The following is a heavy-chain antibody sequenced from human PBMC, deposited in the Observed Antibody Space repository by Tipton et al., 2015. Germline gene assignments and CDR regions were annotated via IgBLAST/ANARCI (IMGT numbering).Heavy chain of an antibody. CDR3: ARYRMGVDS. CDR1: GDSISSSNW. V-gene: IGHV4-4*02. D-gene: IGHD3-16*01. J-gene: IGHJ4*02. Sequence: TLSLTCSVSGDSISSSNWWSWVRQPPGKGLEWIGEIHHGGSTNYNPSLKSRVTISVDTSQNQFSLKLSSVTAADMAVYYCARYRMGVDSWGQGTLVTVSS. CDR2: IHHGGST.